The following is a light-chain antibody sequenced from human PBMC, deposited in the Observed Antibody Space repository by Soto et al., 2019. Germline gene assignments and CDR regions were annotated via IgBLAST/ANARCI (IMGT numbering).Light chain of an antibody. V-gene: IGKV1-13*02. Sequence: AIQLTQSPSSLSASVGDRVTIACRASQGLSSALAWYQQKPGKPPKVLIYDASSLQSGVPARFSGSGSGTDVTLTISSLQPEDFATYYCQQYNGYPLTFGGGTKVEIK. J-gene: IGKJ4*01. CDR1: QGLSSA. CDR3: QQYNGYPLT. CDR2: DAS.